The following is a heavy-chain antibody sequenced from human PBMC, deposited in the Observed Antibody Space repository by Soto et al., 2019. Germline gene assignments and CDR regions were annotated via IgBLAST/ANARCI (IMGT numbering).Heavy chain of an antibody. V-gene: IGHV5-51*01. CDR3: ARQGLPYRSSGYYDAMDV. CDR2: IFPGDSDT. CDR1: GFSLNTYW. D-gene: IGHD3-3*01. Sequence: GESLKISCEASGFSLNTYWVAWVRQMPGKGLEWMGAIFPGDSDTRYSPSFQGQVNISADRSISIAYLQWDSLEVSDTGIYHCARQGLPYRSSGYYDAMDVWGRGTTVTVSS. J-gene: IGHJ6*02.